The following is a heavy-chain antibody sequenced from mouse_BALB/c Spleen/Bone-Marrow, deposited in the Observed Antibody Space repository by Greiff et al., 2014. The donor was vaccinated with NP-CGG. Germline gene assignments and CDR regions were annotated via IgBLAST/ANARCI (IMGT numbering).Heavy chain of an antibody. Sequence: EVQLQQSGTVLARPGASLRMSCKASGYTFTNYWINWIKQRPGQGLGWIGAIYPGNNDAKYTQKFKAKAKLTAVTSTSTADMELSSLTNEDSAVYYCARNWDWVFAYWGQGTLVTVSA. CDR3: ARNWDWVFAY. D-gene: IGHD4-1*01. V-gene: IGHV1-5*01. CDR1: GYTFTNYW. J-gene: IGHJ3*01. CDR2: IYPGNNDA.